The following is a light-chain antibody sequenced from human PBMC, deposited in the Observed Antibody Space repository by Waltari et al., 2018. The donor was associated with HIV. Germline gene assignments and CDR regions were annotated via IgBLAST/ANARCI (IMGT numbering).Light chain of an antibody. V-gene: IGKV3-20*01. CDR3: QQYGNSPLT. CDR2: GAS. CDR1: QSIRSSD. Sequence: ELVLTQSPGTLSLSPGERATLSCRASQSIRSSDLAWYQQKPGQAPRLLIYGASSGAPGIPDRFSGSGSGTAFTLTISRLEPEDFAVYYCQQYGNSPLTFGGGTKVEIK. J-gene: IGKJ4*01.